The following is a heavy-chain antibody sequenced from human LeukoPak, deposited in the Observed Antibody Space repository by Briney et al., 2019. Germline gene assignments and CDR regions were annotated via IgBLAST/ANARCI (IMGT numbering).Heavy chain of an antibody. CDR3: ARDVTPDAFDI. V-gene: IGHV3-21*01. D-gene: IGHD2-21*02. J-gene: IGHJ3*02. CDR2: ISSSSSYI. CDR1: GFTFSRYR. Sequence: SGGSLRLSCAASGFTFSRYRMNWVRQAPGKGLEWVSSISSSSSYIYYADSVKGRFTISRDNANNSLYLQMNSLRAEDTAVYYCARDVTPDAFDIWGQGTMVTVSS.